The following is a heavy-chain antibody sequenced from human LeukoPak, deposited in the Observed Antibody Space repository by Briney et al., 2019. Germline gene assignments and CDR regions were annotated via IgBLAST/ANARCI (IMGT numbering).Heavy chain of an antibody. CDR3: ARQQGVGYCSSTSCEFDY. Sequence: RPGESLKISCKGSGYSFTSYWIGWVRQMPGKGLEWMGIIYPGDSDTRYSPSFQGQVTISADKSISTAYQQWSSPKASDTAMYYCARQQGVGYCSSTSCEFDYWGQGTLVTVSS. J-gene: IGHJ4*02. D-gene: IGHD2-2*01. CDR1: GYSFTSYW. V-gene: IGHV5-51*01. CDR2: IYPGDSDT.